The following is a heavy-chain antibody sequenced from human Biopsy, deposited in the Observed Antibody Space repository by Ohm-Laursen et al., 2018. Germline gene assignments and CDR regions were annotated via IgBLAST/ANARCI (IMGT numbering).Heavy chain of an antibody. Sequence: ASVKVSCKASGYTFSDYILNWVRQAPGQGLEWMGWINTRRGDTNYAQKFQGRVIMTRDTSTTTVFMELTSLRSDDTAMYYCARVEDSTRHWYFDLWGRGTQVTVSS. J-gene: IGHJ2*01. D-gene: IGHD2-2*01. CDR2: INTRRGDT. CDR3: ARVEDSTRHWYFDL. V-gene: IGHV1-18*01. CDR1: GYTFSDYI.